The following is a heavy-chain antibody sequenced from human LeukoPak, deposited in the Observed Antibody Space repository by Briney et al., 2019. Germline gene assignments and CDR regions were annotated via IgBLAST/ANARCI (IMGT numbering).Heavy chain of an antibody. CDR2: IIPIFGTA. Sequence: SVKVSCKASGGTFISYALSWVRQAPGKGLEWMGGIIPIFGTANYAQKFQRRVTITADESTSTAYMELSSRRCEDTAVYYCARREGATMYYWGQGTLVTVSS. D-gene: IGHD1-26*01. CDR1: GGTFISYA. V-gene: IGHV1-69*13. CDR3: ARREGATMYY. J-gene: IGHJ4*02.